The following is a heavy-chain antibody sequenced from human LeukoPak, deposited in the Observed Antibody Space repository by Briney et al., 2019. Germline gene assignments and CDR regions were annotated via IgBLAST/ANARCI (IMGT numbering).Heavy chain of an antibody. Sequence: ASVKVSCKASGYTFTSYYIHWVRQAPGQGLEWMGIINPSGGTTNYAQKFQGRVTMTRDTSTSTVYMELTSLRSEDTAVYYCARDWARHDYEILTGYYNVIDHWGQGTLVTVSS. CDR1: GYTFTSYY. V-gene: IGHV1-46*01. D-gene: IGHD3-9*01. CDR3: ARDWARHDYEILTGYYNVIDH. J-gene: IGHJ4*02. CDR2: INPSGGTT.